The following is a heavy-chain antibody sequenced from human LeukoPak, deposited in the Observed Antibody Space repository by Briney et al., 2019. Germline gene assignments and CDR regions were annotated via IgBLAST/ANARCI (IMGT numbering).Heavy chain of an antibody. Sequence: ASVKVSCKALGYSLTDVSIHWVRQAPGKGLEWMGGFDPEEGKTFYAQKFQGRVTMTEDKSTDTAYLEMRSLRSQDTAFYFCSTDSPHYWGQGTLVIVSS. CDR2: FDPEEGKT. V-gene: IGHV1-24*01. CDR3: STDSPHY. CDR1: GYSLTDVS. J-gene: IGHJ4*02.